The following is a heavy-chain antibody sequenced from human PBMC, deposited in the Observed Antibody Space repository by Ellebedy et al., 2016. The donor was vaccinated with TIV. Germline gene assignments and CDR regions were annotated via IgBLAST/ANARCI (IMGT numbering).Heavy chain of an antibody. CDR3: ARTMQQPGEFGAFDI. D-gene: IGHD6-13*01. Sequence: SETLSLTCAVYGESFSGYYWSWIRQPPGKGLEWIGEINHSGSTNYNPSLKSRVTISVDTSKNQFSLKLSSVTAADTAVYYCARTMQQPGEFGAFDIWGQGTMVTVSS. V-gene: IGHV4-34*01. J-gene: IGHJ3*02. CDR2: INHSGST. CDR1: GESFSGYY.